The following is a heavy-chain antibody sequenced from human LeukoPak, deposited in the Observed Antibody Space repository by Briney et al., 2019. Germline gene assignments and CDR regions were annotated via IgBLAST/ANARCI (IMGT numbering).Heavy chain of an antibody. CDR1: GGSISSGGYS. CDR3: AGREDYYDSSPFDY. Sequence: SETLSLTCAVSGGSISSGGYSWSWIRQPPGKGLEWIGYIYHSGSTCYNPSLKSRVTISVDRSKNQFSLKLSSVTAADTAVYYCAGREDYYDSSPFDYWGQGTLVTVSS. CDR2: IYHSGST. J-gene: IGHJ4*02. V-gene: IGHV4-30-2*01. D-gene: IGHD3-22*01.